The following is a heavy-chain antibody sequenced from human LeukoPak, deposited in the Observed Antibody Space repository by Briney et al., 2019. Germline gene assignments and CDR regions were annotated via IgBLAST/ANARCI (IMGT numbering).Heavy chain of an antibody. CDR2: ISGSSEYM. CDR3: ARVRISYSGSWSSLGY. CDR1: GFTFSTYT. V-gene: IGHV3-21*01. Sequence: GGSLRLSCAASGFTFSTYTMSWVRQAPGRGLECVSSISGSSEYMYYADSLKGRFTISRDNAKNSLFLQMNSLRAEDTALYYCARVRISYSGSWSSLGYWGQGTLVTVSS. D-gene: IGHD6-13*01. J-gene: IGHJ4*02.